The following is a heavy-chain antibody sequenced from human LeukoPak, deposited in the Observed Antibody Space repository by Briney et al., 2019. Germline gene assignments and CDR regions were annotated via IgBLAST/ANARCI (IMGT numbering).Heavy chain of an antibody. CDR3: ARDSATVTIFDY. V-gene: IGHV4-34*01. Sequence: SETLSLTCAVYVGSFSGYYWSWIRQAPGKGLEWIGEINHSGSTNYNPSLKSRVTISVDTSKNQFSLKLSSVTAADTAVYYCARDSATVTIFDYWGQGTLVTVSS. J-gene: IGHJ4*02. CDR2: INHSGST. CDR1: VGSFSGYY. D-gene: IGHD4-17*01.